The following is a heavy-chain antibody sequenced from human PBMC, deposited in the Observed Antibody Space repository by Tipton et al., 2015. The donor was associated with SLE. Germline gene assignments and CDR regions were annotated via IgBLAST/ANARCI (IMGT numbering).Heavy chain of an antibody. CDR1: GGSISSSSYY. CDR3: ARGLSTVTGGSFDY. V-gene: IGHV4-39*07. CDR2: IYTRGST. D-gene: IGHD4-11*01. Sequence: TLSLTCTVSGGSISSSSYYWGWIRQPPGKGLEWIGSIYTRGSTNYNPSLKSRVTMSVDTSKNQFSLKLSSVTAADTAVYYCARGLSTVTGGSFDYWGQGTLVTVSS. J-gene: IGHJ4*02.